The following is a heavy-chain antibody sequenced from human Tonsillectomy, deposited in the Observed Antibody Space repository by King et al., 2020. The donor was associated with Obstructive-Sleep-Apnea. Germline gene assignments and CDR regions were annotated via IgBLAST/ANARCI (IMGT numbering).Heavy chain of an antibody. CDR1: GGSISSGDYY. J-gene: IGHJ4*02. D-gene: IGHD3-10*01. Sequence: VQLQESGPGLVKPSQTLSLTCTVSGGSISSGDYYWSWIRQPPGKGLEWIGYIYYSGSTYYNPSLKSRVTISVDTSKNQVSLKLSSVTAADTAVYYCARDNSPPYGSGRTFDYWGQGTLVTVSS. V-gene: IGHV4-30-4*01. CDR3: ARDNSPPYGSGRTFDY. CDR2: IYYSGST.